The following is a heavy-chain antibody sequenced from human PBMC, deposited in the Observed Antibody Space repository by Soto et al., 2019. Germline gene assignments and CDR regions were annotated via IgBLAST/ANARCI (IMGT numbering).Heavy chain of an antibody. D-gene: IGHD3-22*01. Sequence: GGSLRLSCAASGFTFSSYAISWVRQAPGQGLEWMGGIIPIFGTANYAQKFQGRVTITADESTSTAYMELSSLRSEDTAVYYCARATYYYDSSGYWAAFDIWGQGTMVTVSS. J-gene: IGHJ3*02. CDR2: IIPIFGTA. V-gene: IGHV1-69*01. CDR3: ARATYYYDSSGYWAAFDI. CDR1: GFTFSSYA.